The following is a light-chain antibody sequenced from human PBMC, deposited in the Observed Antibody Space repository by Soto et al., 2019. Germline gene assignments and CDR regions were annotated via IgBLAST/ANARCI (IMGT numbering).Light chain of an antibody. CDR3: SSYTSSSTDVV. CDR2: DVS. V-gene: IGLV2-14*01. CDR1: SSDVGGYNY. Sequence: QSALTQPASVSGSPGQSITISCTGTSSDVGGYNYVSWYQQHPGKAPKLMIYDVSNRPSGVSNRSSGSKSGNTASLTISGLQAEDEADYYCSSYTSSSTDVVFGGGTQLTVL. J-gene: IGLJ2*01.